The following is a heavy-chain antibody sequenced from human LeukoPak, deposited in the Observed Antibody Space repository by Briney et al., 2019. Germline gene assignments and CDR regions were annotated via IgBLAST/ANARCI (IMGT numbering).Heavy chain of an antibody. D-gene: IGHD3-22*01. CDR2: FDPEDGET. Sequence: ASVEVSCKVSGYTLTELSMHWVRQAPGKGLEWMGGFDPEDGETIYAQKSQGRVTMTEDTSTDTAYMELSSLRSEDTAVYYCATLPTDYYDSSGYLDYWGQGTLVTVSS. J-gene: IGHJ4*02. V-gene: IGHV1-24*01. CDR3: ATLPTDYYDSSGYLDY. CDR1: GYTLTELS.